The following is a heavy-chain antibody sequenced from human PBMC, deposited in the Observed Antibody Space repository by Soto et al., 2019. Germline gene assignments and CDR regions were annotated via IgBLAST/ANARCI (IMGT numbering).Heavy chain of an antibody. V-gene: IGHV1-69*13. D-gene: IGHD1-26*01. CDR2: IIPIFGTA. CDR1: GGTFSSYA. Sequence: SVKVSRKASGGTFSSYAISWVRQAPGQGLEWMGGIIPIFGTANYAQKFQGRVTITADESTSTAYMELSSLRSEDTAVYYCAREEPTTAVFDYWGQGTLVTVSS. J-gene: IGHJ4*02. CDR3: AREEPTTAVFDY.